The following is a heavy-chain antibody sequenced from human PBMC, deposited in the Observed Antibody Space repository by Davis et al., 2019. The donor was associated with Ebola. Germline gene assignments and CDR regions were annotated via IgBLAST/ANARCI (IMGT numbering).Heavy chain of an antibody. CDR2: INAGNGNT. D-gene: IGHD4-17*01. J-gene: IGHJ6*02. CDR1: GYTFTRFA. V-gene: IGHV1-3*01. CDR3: AGNSVTTRLDYYGMDV. Sequence: AASVQVSCKASGYTFTRFAIHWVRQAPGQRLEWMVWINAGNGNTIYSQNFQGRVTITRDTSASTVYMELSSLRSEDTAVYYCAGNSVTTRLDYYGMDVWGQGTTVTVSS.